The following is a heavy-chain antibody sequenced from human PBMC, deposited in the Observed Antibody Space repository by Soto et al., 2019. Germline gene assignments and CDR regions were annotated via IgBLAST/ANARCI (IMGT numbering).Heavy chain of an antibody. J-gene: IGHJ6*02. CDR3: ARAVFVRGTTRGMDV. CDR2: IWYDGSNK. V-gene: IGHV3-33*01. D-gene: IGHD2-15*01. Sequence: GGSLRLSCAASGFTFSSYGMHWVRQAPGKGLEWVAVIWYDGSNKYYADSVKGRFTISRDNSKNTLYLQMNSLRAEDTAVYYCARAVFVRGTTRGMDVWGQGTTVTVSS. CDR1: GFTFSSYG.